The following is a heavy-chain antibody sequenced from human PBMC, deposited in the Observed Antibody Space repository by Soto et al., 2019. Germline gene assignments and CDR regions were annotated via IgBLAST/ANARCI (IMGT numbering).Heavy chain of an antibody. D-gene: IGHD1-1*01. J-gene: IGHJ4*02. V-gene: IGHV1-18*01. CDR3: ARGRYGDY. CDR1: GYTFTSYG. CDR2: ISAHNGNT. Sequence: QVHLAQSGAEVKKPGASVKVSCKGSGYTFTSYGITWVRQAPGQGLEWMGWISAHNGNTDYAQKLQGRVTVTRDTSTSTAYMELRSLRSDDTAVYYCARGRYGDYWGQGALVTVSS.